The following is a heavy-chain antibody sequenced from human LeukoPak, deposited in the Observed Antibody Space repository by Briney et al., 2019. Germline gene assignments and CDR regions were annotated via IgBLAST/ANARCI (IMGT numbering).Heavy chain of an antibody. D-gene: IGHD1-26*01. V-gene: IGHV3-49*03. CDR3: TRDLKEPSGSYFIDY. CDR2: IRSKAYGGTT. Sequence: GGSLRLSCTASGFTFGDYAMSRFRQAPGKGLEWVGFIRSKAYGGTTEYAASVKGRFTISRDDSKSIAYLQMNSLKTEDTAVYYCTRDLKEPSGSYFIDYWGQGTLVTVSS. CDR1: GFTFGDYA. J-gene: IGHJ4*02.